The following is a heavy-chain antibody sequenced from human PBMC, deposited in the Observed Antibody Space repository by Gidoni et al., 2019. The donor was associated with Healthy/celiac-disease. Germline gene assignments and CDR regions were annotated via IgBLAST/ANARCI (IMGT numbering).Heavy chain of an antibody. D-gene: IGHD6-13*01. CDR3: ARVDSIAAKDDY. Sequence: QVQLVQSGAEVKQPGSSVNVSCKASGDTFSTYAISWVRQAPGQGLEWMGGIIPIFGTANYAQKFQGRVTITADKSATTAYMELSSLRSEDTAVYYCARVDSIAAKDDYWGQGTLVTVSS. CDR1: GDTFSTYA. V-gene: IGHV1-69*06. J-gene: IGHJ4*02. CDR2: IIPIFGTA.